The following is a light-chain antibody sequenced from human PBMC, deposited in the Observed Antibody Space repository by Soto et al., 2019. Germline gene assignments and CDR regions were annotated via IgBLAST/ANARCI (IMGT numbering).Light chain of an antibody. V-gene: IGLV4-69*01. J-gene: IGLJ3*02. CDR1: SGYSTYA. CDR2: INYDGTH. CDR3: QSLGTGIQV. Sequence: QSVLTQSPSASASLGASVKLTCTLSSGYSTYAIAWHQQQSEKGPRFLMKINYDGTHSKGDGFFDRFSGSSSGAERHLTISSLQSEDEADYYGQSLGTGIQVFGGGTKRTVL.